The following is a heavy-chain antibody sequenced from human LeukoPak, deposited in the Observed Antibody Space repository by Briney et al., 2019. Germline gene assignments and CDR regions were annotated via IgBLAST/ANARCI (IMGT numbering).Heavy chain of an antibody. CDR1: GFTVSSYS. V-gene: IGHV3-21*01. Sequence: GRSLRLSCAASGFTVSSYSMNWVRQAPGKGLEWVSSISSSSSYIYYADSVKGRFTISRDNAKNSLYLQMNSLRAEDTAVYYCARGVAAARDYYYYYGMDVWGQGTTVTVSS. J-gene: IGHJ6*02. CDR3: ARGVAAARDYYYYYGMDV. CDR2: ISSSSSYI. D-gene: IGHD6-13*01.